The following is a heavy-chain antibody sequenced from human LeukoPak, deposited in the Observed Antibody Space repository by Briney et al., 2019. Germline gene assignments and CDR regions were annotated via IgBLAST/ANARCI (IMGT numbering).Heavy chain of an antibody. J-gene: IGHJ4*02. Sequence: GESLKISCKGSGYSFTSYWIGWVRQAPGQGLEWMGWISASNGDTDYPQNLQGRVTMTTDTYTSTAYMELRSLTSDDTAIYYCARESHITREDYWGQGTLVTVSS. CDR3: ARESHITREDY. D-gene: IGHD1-14*01. V-gene: IGHV1-18*04. CDR1: GYSFTSYW. CDR2: ISASNGDT.